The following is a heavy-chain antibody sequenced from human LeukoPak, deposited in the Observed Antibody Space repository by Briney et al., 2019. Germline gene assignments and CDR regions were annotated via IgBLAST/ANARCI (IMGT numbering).Heavy chain of an antibody. CDR2: IYHKSKWFN. Sequence: SQTLSLTCAISGDSVSSNSWNWIRQSPSRGLEWLGRIYHKSKWFNDYAESVKSRITINPDTSKNQFSLQLNSVTPEDTALYYCARDQPWINGFDIWGQGTMVTVSS. CDR1: GDSVSSNS. V-gene: IGHV6-1*01. D-gene: IGHD5-12*01. J-gene: IGHJ3*02. CDR3: ARDQPWINGFDI.